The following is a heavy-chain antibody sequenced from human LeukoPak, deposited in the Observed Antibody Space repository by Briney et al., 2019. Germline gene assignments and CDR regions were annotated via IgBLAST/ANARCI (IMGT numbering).Heavy chain of an antibody. V-gene: IGHV3-53*01. D-gene: IGHD4-17*01. Sequence: PGESLRLSCAVSGFTVSSDFMNWVRQAPGKGLEWVSFIYSGGTTYYADSVKGRFTLSRDISKNSVYLQVKSLRAEDTAVYYCARGDYGSGLDTYAFDIWGQGTMVTVSS. CDR2: IYSGGTT. CDR3: ARGDYGSGLDTYAFDI. CDR1: GFTVSSDF. J-gene: IGHJ3*02.